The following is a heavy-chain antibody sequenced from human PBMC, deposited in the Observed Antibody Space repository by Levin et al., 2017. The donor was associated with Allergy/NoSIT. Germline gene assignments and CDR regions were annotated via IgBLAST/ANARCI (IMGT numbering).Heavy chain of an antibody. CDR1: GFTFGAYG. V-gene: IGHV3-49*03. CDR2: IRDKSYGGTT. D-gene: IGHD2-2*01. CDR3: TRGMYQFDY. J-gene: IGHJ4*02. Sequence: PPGGSLRLSCTASGFTFGAYGMGWFRQAPNKGLEWVASIRDKSYGGTTEYAASVKGRFTISRDDSKSIAYLQMSSLKTEDTAMYYCTRGMYQFDYWGQGTLVTVSS.